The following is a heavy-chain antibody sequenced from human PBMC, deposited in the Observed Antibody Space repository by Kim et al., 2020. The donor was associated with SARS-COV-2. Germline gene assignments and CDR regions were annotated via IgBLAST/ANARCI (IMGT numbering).Heavy chain of an antibody. CDR1: GFTFSNYE. J-gene: IGHJ4*02. Sequence: GGSLRLSCAASGFTFSNYEMNWVRQAPGKGLEWVSYISRNGDTIYYSDSVRGRFTISRDNAQNSLALQMSNLRVEDTATYYCAREERHPMDFDYWGQGTLVTVSS. CDR2: ISRNGDTI. D-gene: IGHD2-2*03. CDR3: AREERHPMDFDY. V-gene: IGHV3-48*03.